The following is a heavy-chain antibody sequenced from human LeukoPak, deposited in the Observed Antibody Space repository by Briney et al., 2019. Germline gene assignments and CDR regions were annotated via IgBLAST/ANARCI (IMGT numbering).Heavy chain of an antibody. CDR2: ISSSGSTI. J-gene: IGHJ3*02. D-gene: IGHD6-19*01. V-gene: IGHV3-48*03. Sequence: GGSLRLSRAASGVTLSIYEMNGVRPAPGKGVEWFSYISSSGSTIYYADTVKGRFTISRDNAKTSLYLQMNSLRAEDTAVYYCAKDHNRYSSGVPHAFDIWGQGTMVTVSS. CDR1: GVTLSIYE. CDR3: AKDHNRYSSGVPHAFDI.